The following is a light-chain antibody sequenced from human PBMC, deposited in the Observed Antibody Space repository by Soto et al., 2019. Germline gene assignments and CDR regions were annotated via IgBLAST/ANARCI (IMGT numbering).Light chain of an antibody. CDR3: QQRNVWPPIT. CDR1: QSIHTS. CDR2: DST. Sequence: LPQSHPTLSLFPGESAPLSCRASQSIHTSLAWYQQKPGQPPRLVVYDSTLRANGVPDRFGGSRSGTEFTLTINNLEPEDFAVYYCQQRNVWPPITAGQASRREI. V-gene: IGKV3-11*01. J-gene: IGKJ5*01.